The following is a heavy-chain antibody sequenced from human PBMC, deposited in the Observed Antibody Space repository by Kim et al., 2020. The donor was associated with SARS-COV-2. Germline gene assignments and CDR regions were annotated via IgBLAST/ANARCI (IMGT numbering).Heavy chain of an antibody. CDR2: RP. Sequence: RPNYRPPLKTRVTISVDTSKYQFSLKLSSVTAADTAVYYCARGGSLWFDPWGQGTLVTVSS. CDR3: ARGGSLWFDP. J-gene: IGHJ5*02. D-gene: IGHD6-13*01. V-gene: IGHV4-59*09.